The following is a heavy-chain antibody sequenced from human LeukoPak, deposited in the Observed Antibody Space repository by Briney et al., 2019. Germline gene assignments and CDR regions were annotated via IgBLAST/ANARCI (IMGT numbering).Heavy chain of an antibody. Sequence: GGSLRVSCAASGFTFRSYVMSWVRQAPGKGLEWVSAISDDGSGTYYADSVEGRFTISRDNSRKTVFLQMNSLRAEDTAVYYCARHERTMRFLEYWGQGTLVTVSS. CDR1: GFTFRSYV. CDR3: ARHERTMRFLEY. CDR2: ISDDGSGT. D-gene: IGHD3-22*01. V-gene: IGHV3-23*01. J-gene: IGHJ4*02.